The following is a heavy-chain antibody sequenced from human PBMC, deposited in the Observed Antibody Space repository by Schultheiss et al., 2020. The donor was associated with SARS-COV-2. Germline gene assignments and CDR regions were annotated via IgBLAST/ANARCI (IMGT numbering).Heavy chain of an antibody. Sequence: SETLSLTCTVSGGSISSGSYYWSWIRQPAGKGLEWIGRIYISGSTNYNPSLKSRVTISVDTSKNQFSLKLSSVTAADTAVYYCARASLGDDFWPLLTMDVWGQGTTVTVSS. V-gene: IGHV4-61*02. CDR1: GGSISSGSYY. D-gene: IGHD3-3*01. CDR3: ARASLGDDFWPLLTMDV. CDR2: IYISGST. J-gene: IGHJ6*02.